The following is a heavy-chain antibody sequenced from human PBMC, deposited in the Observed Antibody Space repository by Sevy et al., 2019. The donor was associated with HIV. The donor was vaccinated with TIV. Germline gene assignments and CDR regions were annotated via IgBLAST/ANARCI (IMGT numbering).Heavy chain of an antibody. CDR3: ARGIEGSSGWTSFDY. V-gene: IGHV3-33*01. J-gene: IGHJ4*02. CDR1: GFTFSSYG. Sequence: GGSLRLSCAASGFTFSSYGMHWVRQAPGKGLEWVAVIWYDGSNKYYADSVKGRFTISRDNSKNTLYLQMNSLRAEDTAVYYCARGIEGSSGWTSFDYWGQGTLVTVSS. D-gene: IGHD6-19*01. CDR2: IWYDGSNK.